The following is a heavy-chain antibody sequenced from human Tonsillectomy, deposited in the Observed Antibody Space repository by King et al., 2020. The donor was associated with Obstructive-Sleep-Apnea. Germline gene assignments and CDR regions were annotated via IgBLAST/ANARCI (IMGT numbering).Heavy chain of an antibody. J-gene: IGHJ4*01. V-gene: IGHV4-59*01. D-gene: IGHD3-22*01. CDR2: IYYSGST. Sequence: VQLQESGPGLVKPSETLSLTCTVSGGSISSYYWSWIRQPPGKGLEWIGYIYYSGSTNYNPSLKSRVTISVDTSKNQFSLKLSSVTAADTAVYYCARLGNYYDSSGYYYYFDYWGHGTLVTVSS. CDR1: GGSISSYY. CDR3: ARLGNYYDSSGYYYYFDY.